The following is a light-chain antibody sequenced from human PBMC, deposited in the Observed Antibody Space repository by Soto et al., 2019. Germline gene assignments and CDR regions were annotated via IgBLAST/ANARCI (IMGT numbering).Light chain of an antibody. CDR2: DAS. CDR1: QGIYSR. Sequence: DIQMTQSPSSVSASVGDTVTITCRASQGIYSRLAWFQQKPGKVPKLLIFDASTLQTGVPSRFGGGGSGTEFTLTISGLQPDDFATYYCQQYNSYSPWTFGPGTKVDIK. CDR3: QQYNSYSPWT. V-gene: IGKV1-5*01. J-gene: IGKJ1*01.